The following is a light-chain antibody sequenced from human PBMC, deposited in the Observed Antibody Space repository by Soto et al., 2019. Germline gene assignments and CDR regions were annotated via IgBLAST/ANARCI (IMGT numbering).Light chain of an antibody. CDR3: SSYTSGNTSVA. Sequence: QSALTQPASVSGSPGQSITISCTGTSSDVGGYNYVSWYQQHPGKAPKLMIYDVSNRPSGVSDRFSGTKSGNMASLTISGLQAEDEADFYCSSYTSGNTSVAFGGGTKLTVL. CDR1: SSDVGGYNY. CDR2: DVS. J-gene: IGLJ2*01. V-gene: IGLV2-14*03.